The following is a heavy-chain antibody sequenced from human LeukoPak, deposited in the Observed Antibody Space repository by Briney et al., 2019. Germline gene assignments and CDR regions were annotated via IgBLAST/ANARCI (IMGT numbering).Heavy chain of an antibody. V-gene: IGHV4-38-2*02. CDR2: IYHSGST. CDR1: GYSISSGYY. D-gene: IGHD3-10*01. Sequence: SETLSLTCTVSGYSISSGYYWGWIRQPPGKGLEWIGSIYHSGSTYYNPSLKSRVTISVDTSKNQFSLKLSSVTAADTAVYYCARFPITMVRGITDWFDPWGQGTLVTVSS. CDR3: ARFPITMVRGITDWFDP. J-gene: IGHJ5*02.